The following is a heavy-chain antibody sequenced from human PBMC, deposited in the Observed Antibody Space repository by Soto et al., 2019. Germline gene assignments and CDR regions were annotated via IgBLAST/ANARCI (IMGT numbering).Heavy chain of an antibody. CDR1: GGSMSSSNDY. V-gene: IGHV4-39*01. CDR2: ISYSGST. J-gene: IGHJ5*02. Sequence: QLQLQESGPGLLNPSETLSLTCTVSGGSMSSSNDYWGSVRQPPGKGLEWIGSISYSGSTYYTPSLKSRGTISVDTSNNQFALKMSSVTATETAVYYCARHVVVVAATGWFDLWGQGTPVTVSS. CDR3: ARHVVVVAATGWFDL. D-gene: IGHD2-15*01.